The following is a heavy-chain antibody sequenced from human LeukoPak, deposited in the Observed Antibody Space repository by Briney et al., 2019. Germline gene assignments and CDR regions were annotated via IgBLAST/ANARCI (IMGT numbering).Heavy chain of an antibody. D-gene: IGHD5-18*01. V-gene: IGHV3-74*01. CDR2: INSDGSST. Sequence: PGGSLRLSCAASGFTFSSYWMHWVRQAPGKGLVGVSRINSDGSSTSYADSVKGRFTISRDNAKNTLYLQMNSLRAEDTAVYYCARDGWPGYSYGPIPDYWGQGTLVTVSS. J-gene: IGHJ4*02. CDR1: GFTFSSYW. CDR3: ARDGWPGYSYGPIPDY.